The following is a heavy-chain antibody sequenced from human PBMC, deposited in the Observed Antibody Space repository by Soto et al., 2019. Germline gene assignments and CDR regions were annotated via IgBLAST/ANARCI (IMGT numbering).Heavy chain of an antibody. CDR3: ARVLNVYSSSSPVSY. V-gene: IGHV3-11*06. Sequence: GGSLRLSCAASGFTFSDYYMSWIRQAPGKGLEWVSYISSSSSYTNYADSVKGRFTISRDNAKNSLYLQMNSLRAEDTAVYYCARVLNVYSSSSPVSYWGQGTLVTVSS. CDR2: ISSSSSYT. CDR1: GFTFSDYY. J-gene: IGHJ4*02. D-gene: IGHD6-6*01.